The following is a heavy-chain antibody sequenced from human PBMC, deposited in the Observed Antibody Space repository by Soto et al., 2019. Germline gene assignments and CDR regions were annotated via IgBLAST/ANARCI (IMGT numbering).Heavy chain of an antibody. CDR1: GFTFTTYA. J-gene: IGHJ4*02. CDR2: IGPSGDNT. Sequence: GGSLRLSCAASGFTFTTYAMTWVRQAPGKGLEWVSAIGPSGDNTYYADSVKGRFTISRDNSKNTLYLQMNSLRADDTAVYFCAKVRRDCGSGSSIKWGQGALVTVSS. V-gene: IGHV3-23*01. D-gene: IGHD3-10*01. CDR3: AKVRRDCGSGSSIK.